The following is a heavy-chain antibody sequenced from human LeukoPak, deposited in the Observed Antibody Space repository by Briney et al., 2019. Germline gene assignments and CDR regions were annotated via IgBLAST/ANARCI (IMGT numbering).Heavy chain of an antibody. CDR2: MNPNSGST. Sequence: ASVKVSCKASGYTFTSYDINWVRQATGQGLEWMGWMNPNSGSTGYAQKFQGRVTMTRNTSISTAYMELSSLRSEDTAVYYCARDAMIVPGRWFDPWGQGTLVTVSS. D-gene: IGHD3-22*01. J-gene: IGHJ5*02. CDR1: GYTFTSYD. V-gene: IGHV1-8*01. CDR3: ARDAMIVPGRWFDP.